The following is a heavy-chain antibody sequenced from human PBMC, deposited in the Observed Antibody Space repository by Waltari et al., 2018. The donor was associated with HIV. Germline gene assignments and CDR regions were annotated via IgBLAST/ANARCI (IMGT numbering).Heavy chain of an antibody. J-gene: IGHJ6*02. V-gene: IGHV2-5*02. D-gene: IGHD6-19*01. CDR2: IYWDDDK. Sequence: QITLKESGPTLVKPTQTLTLTCTFSGFSLTTSGLGVNWIRQPPGTALEWLALIYWDDDKRYSPSLKTGLTIAKDTSKNQVVLTLTNLDPVDTGTYYCAHSNRYISSGYYSYAMDVWGQGATVTVSS. CDR3: AHSNRYISSGYYSYAMDV. CDR1: GFSLTTSGLG.